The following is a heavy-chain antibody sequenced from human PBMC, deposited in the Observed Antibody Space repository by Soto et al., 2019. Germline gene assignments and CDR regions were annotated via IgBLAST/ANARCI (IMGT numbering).Heavy chain of an antibody. J-gene: IGHJ4*02. CDR2: IYYSGST. D-gene: IGHD3-10*01. CDR1: GFSLSNAGLG. V-gene: IGHV4-61*08. Sequence: SGPTLVNPTETLTLTCTVSGFSLSNAGLGVSWIRQPPGKGLEWIGYIYYSGSTNYNPSLKSRVTISVDTSKNQFSLKLSSVTAADTAVYYCARAPRGNYGYPSYFDYWGQGTLVTVSS. CDR3: ARAPRGNYGYPSYFDY.